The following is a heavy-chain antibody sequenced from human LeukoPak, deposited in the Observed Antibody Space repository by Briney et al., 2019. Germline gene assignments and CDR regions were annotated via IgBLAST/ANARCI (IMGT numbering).Heavy chain of an antibody. Sequence: PSETLSLTFSVSGGSISSSSYYWGWIRQPPGKGLEWIGSIYYSGSTYYNPSLKSRVTISVDTSKNQFSLKLSSVTAADTAVYYCARQDIVVVTAIDYWGQGTLVTVSS. CDR2: IYYSGST. CDR3: ARQDIVVVTAIDY. J-gene: IGHJ4*02. D-gene: IGHD2-21*02. CDR1: GGSISSSSYY. V-gene: IGHV4-39*01.